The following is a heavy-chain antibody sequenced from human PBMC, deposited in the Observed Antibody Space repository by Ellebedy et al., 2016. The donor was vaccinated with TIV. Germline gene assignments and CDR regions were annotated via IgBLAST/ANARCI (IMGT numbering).Heavy chain of an antibody. V-gene: IGHV3-23*01. D-gene: IGHD3-3*01. CDR1: GITLSSYA. CDR2: IRVSGGGT. Sequence: ETLSLXCAASGITLSSYAMSWVRQAPGKGLEWVSTIRVSGGGTYYADSVKGRFTISRDNSKNTLYLQMNSLRVEDTAVYYCASARVSIFGVVLPFYLDLWGQGTLVAVSS. CDR3: ASARVSIFGVVLPFYLDL. J-gene: IGHJ4*02.